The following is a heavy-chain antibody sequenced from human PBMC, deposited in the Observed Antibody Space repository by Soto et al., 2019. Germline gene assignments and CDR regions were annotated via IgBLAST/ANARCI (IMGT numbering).Heavy chain of an antibody. D-gene: IGHD5-12*01. CDR3: ARGGWLQWDYCYYYGMDV. J-gene: IGHJ6*02. V-gene: IGHV4-39*07. CDR2: IYYSGST. Sequence: SETLSLTGTVSGGSISSSSYYWGWIRQPPGKGLEWIGSIYYSGSTYYNPSLKSRVTISVDTSKNQFSLKLSSVTAADTAVYYCARGGWLQWDYCYYYGMDVWGQGTTVTVSS. CDR1: GGSISSSSYY.